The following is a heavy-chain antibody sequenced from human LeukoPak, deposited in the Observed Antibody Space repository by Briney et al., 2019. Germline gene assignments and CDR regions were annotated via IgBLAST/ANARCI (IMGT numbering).Heavy chain of an antibody. Sequence: SVKVSCKASGGTFSSYAISWVRQAPGQGLEWMGGIIPIFGTANYAQKFQGRVTITADESTSTAYMELSSLRSEDTAVYYCASVTNYYYDSSGYYDYRGQGTLVTVSS. D-gene: IGHD3-22*01. CDR1: GGTFSSYA. CDR3: ASVTNYYYDSSGYYDY. V-gene: IGHV1-69*13. J-gene: IGHJ4*02. CDR2: IIPIFGTA.